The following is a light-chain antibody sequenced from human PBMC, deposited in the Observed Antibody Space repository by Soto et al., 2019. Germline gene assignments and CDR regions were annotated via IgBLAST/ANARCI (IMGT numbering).Light chain of an antibody. CDR1: SSDVGAYNS. CDR2: SVT. J-gene: IGLJ1*01. V-gene: IGLV2-14*03. CDR3: SSATSSSTYR. Sequence: QSALTQPASVSGSPGQSITISCTGTSSDVGAYNSVSWYQQHPDKAPKLIIFSVTSRTSGLSDRFSGSKSDNTASLTISGLRTEDEADYYCSSATSSSTYRFGTGTKVTVL.